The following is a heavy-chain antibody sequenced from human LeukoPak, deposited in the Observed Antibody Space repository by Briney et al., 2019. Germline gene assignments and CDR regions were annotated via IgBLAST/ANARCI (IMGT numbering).Heavy chain of an antibody. CDR1: GFTFYTYS. J-gene: IGHJ4*02. Sequence: GGSLRLSCAASGFTFYTYSMNWVRQAPGKGLEWVSSISSSGTYTYYADSVKGRFTISRDNSKNTLYLQMNSLRAEDTAVYYCARETAASGYYLNFDYWGQGTLVTVSS. CDR2: ISSSGTYT. V-gene: IGHV3-21*01. D-gene: IGHD3-22*01. CDR3: ARETAASGYYLNFDY.